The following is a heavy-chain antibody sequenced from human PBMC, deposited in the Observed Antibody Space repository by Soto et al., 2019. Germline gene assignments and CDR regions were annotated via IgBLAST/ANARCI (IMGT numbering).Heavy chain of an antibody. V-gene: IGHV3-30*03. J-gene: IGHJ6*02. Sequence: QVQLVESGGGVLQPGRSLRLSCAASGFTFSSYGMHWVRQAPGKGLEWVAVISYDGSNKYYADSVKGRFTISRDNSKNTLYLQMNSLRAEDTAVYYCATYGDPEDYYYGMDVWGQGTTVTVSS. CDR2: ISYDGSNK. CDR1: GFTFSSYG. CDR3: ATYGDPEDYYYGMDV. D-gene: IGHD4-17*01.